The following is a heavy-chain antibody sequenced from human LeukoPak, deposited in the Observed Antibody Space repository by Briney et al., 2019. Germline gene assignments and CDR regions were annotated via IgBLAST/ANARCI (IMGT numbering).Heavy chain of an antibody. D-gene: IGHD3-9*01. CDR2: INPSGGST. J-gene: IGHJ4*02. CDR1: GGTFSSYA. CDR3: ATGPLDWQPYYLAY. V-gene: IGHV1-46*01. Sequence: ASVKVSCKASGGTFSSYAISWVRQAPGQGLEWMGIINPSGGSTSYAQKFQGRVTMTRDTSTSTVYMDLRSLRSDDTAVYYCATGPLDWQPYYLAYWGQGTLVTVSS.